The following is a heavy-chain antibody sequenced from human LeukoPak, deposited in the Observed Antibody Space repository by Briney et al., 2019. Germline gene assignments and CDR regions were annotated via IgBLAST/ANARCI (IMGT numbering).Heavy chain of an antibody. V-gene: IGHV1-24*01. J-gene: IGHJ6*03. CDR3: ATEAKGLSDPYYYCDMDV. Sequence: ASVKVSCKASGYTLTRLSIHWVRQAPGKGLEWMGGFVPVVGKTIYAQKFQGRVTITADKSTNTAYMELSSLRSEDTAVYYCATEAKGLSDPYYYCDMDVWGKRTTVTASS. CDR2: FVPVVGKT. D-gene: IGHD3-16*02. CDR1: GYTLTRLS.